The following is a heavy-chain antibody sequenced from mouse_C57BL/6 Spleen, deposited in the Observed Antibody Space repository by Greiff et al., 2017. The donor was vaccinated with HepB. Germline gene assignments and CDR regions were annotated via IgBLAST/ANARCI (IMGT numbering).Heavy chain of an antibody. D-gene: IGHD2-5*01. J-gene: IGHJ3*01. CDR3: ARLLYSNYAAWFAY. Sequence: EVQGVESGGGLVKPGGSLKLSCAASGFTFSSYAMSWVRQTPEKRLEWVATISDGGSYTYYPDNVKGRFTISRDNAKNNLYLQMSHLKSEDTAMYYCARLLYSNYAAWFAYWGQGTLVTVSA. CDR2: ISDGGSYT. V-gene: IGHV5-4*01. CDR1: GFTFSSYA.